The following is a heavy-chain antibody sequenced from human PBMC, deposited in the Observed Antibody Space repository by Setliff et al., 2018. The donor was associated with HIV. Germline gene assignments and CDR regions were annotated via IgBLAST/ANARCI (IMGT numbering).Heavy chain of an antibody. J-gene: IGHJ3*02. CDR1: GLTFSSYD. CDR2: IGRGGDT. Sequence: GGSLRLSCAASGLTFSSYDMHWVRQAAGEGLEWVSGIGRGGDTYYLGSVKGRFTISRENAKNSLYLQMNSLTAGDTAVYFCAGIGDYSISGVAFHIWGQGTMVTVSS. D-gene: IGHD4-4*01. V-gene: IGHV3-13*01. CDR3: AGIGDYSISGVAFHI.